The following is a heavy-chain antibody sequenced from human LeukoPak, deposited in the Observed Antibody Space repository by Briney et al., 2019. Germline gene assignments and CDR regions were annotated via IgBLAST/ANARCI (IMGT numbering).Heavy chain of an antibody. CDR2: IYHSGST. V-gene: IGHV4-38-2*01. Sequence: SETLSLTCAVSGYSFSSGYFGGWSRQPPGKGLEWIGSIYHSGSTYYNPSLKSRFTISVDTSKNQFSLKLSSVTAADTAVYYCARASMGYYYYYMDVWGKGTTVTVSS. CDR3: ARASMGYYYYYMDV. J-gene: IGHJ6*03. CDR1: GYSFSSGYF. D-gene: IGHD2-8*01.